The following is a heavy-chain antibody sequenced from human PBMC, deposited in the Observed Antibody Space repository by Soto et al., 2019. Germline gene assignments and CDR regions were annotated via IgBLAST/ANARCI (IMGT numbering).Heavy chain of an antibody. CDR1: GGSICSYY. CDR3: AAAPRY. Sequence: QVQLQESGPGLVKPSETLSLTCTVSGGSICSYYWSWIRQPPGKGLEWIGYIYDSGSTNYNPSLKSRVTISVDTSKNQFSLRLTSVTAADTAVYYCAAAPRYWGQGTLVTVSS. D-gene: IGHD2-15*01. J-gene: IGHJ4*02. V-gene: IGHV4-59*01. CDR2: IYDSGST.